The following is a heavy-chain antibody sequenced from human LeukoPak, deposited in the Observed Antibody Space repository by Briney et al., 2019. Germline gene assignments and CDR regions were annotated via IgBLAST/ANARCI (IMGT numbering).Heavy chain of an antibody. V-gene: IGHV3-7*01. CDR3: ARQVQYRSGYFPPDP. D-gene: IGHD6-19*01. CDR1: GITFSNYW. J-gene: IGHJ5*02. CDR2: MKGDGSEK. Sequence: GGSLRLSCAASGITFSNYWMSWVRQAPGKGLEWVANMKGDGSEKHYVDSMKGRFTISIDNAKNSLYLQMNSLTAEDTAVYYCARQVQYRSGYFPPDPWGQGTLVTVSS.